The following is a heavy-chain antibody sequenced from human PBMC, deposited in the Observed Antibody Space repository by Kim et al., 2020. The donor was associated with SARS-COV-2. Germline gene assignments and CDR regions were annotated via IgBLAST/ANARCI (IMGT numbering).Heavy chain of an antibody. CDR1: GLSFGSFW. CDR2: INPDGSAT. CDR3: AGWGPLRNY. V-gene: IGHV3-7*01. D-gene: IGHD3-16*01. Sequence: GSLRLSCAGSGLSFGSFWMNWVRQSPAKGLEWVANINPDGSATRYVDSVKGRFNVARDNAKNLLFLEMNSLRLEDTAVYYCAGWGPLRNYWGQGSLVTV. J-gene: IGHJ4*02.